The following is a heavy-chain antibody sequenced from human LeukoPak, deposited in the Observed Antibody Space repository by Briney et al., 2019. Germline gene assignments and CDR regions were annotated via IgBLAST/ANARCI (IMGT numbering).Heavy chain of an antibody. CDR2: IRSKTNNFAT. CDR1: AFTSSGSA. CDR3: TRHRDDILTGPIDY. Sequence: GGSLRLSCAASAFTSSGSAMHWVRQASGKGLEWVGRIRSKTNNFATAYAASVKGRFTISRDDSKNTTYLQMNSLKTDDTAVYYCTRHRDDILTGPIDYWGQGTLVTVSS. J-gene: IGHJ4*02. V-gene: IGHV3-73*01. D-gene: IGHD3-9*01.